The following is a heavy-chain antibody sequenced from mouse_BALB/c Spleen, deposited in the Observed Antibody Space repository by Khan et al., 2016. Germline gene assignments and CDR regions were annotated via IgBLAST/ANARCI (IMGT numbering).Heavy chain of an antibody. V-gene: IGHV1-80*01. CDR3: ARWGSCQYLGY. CDR1: GYAFSSYW. CDR2: IYPGDGDT. Sequence: QVQLQQSGAELVRPGSSVKISCKATGYAFSSYWMNWVKQRPGQGLEWIGQIYPGDGDTNYNGKFKGKATLTADKSSSTAYMQLSSLTSEDSAVYFCARWGSCQYLGYWGQGTTLTVSS. J-gene: IGHJ2*01. D-gene: IGHD6-1*01.